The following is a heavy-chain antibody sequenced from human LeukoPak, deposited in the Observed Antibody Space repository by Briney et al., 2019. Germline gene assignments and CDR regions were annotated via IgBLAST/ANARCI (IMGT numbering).Heavy chain of an antibody. CDR2: INPNSGGT. J-gene: IGHJ4*02. D-gene: IGHD1-7*01. CDR3: ARGGYNWNYNY. Sequence: ASVKVSCKASGYTFTSYGISWVRQAPGQGLEWMGWINPNSGGTNYAQKFQGRVTMTRDTSISTAYMELSRLRSDDTAVYYCARGGYNWNYNYWGQGTLVTVSS. CDR1: GYTFTSYG. V-gene: IGHV1-2*02.